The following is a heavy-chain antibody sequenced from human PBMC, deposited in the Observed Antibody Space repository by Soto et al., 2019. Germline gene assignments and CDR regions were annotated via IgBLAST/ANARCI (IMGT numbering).Heavy chain of an antibody. CDR2: IIPILGIA. Sequence: QVQLVQSGAEVKKPGSSVKVSCKASGGTFSSYTISWVRQAPGQGLEWMGRIIPILGIANYAQKFQGRVTITADKSTSTAYMELSSLRSEDTAVYYCAIVAPLKTPPYYFDYWGQGTLVTVSS. J-gene: IGHJ4*02. CDR3: AIVAPLKTPPYYFDY. D-gene: IGHD5-12*01. V-gene: IGHV1-69*02. CDR1: GGTFSSYT.